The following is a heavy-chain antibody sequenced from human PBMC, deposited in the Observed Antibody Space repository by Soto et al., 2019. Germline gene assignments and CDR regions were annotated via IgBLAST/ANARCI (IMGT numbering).Heavy chain of an antibody. D-gene: IGHD1-26*01. Sequence: QVQLVESGGGVVQPGRSLRLSCAASGFTFSSYGIHWVRQAPGKGLEWVARISYDGSNEYYADSVKGRFTISRDNSKNTLSLHMNSLRAEDTAVYYCAKAKWELRGGFDYWGQGTLVTVSS. J-gene: IGHJ4*02. V-gene: IGHV3-30*18. CDR3: AKAKWELRGGFDY. CDR1: GFTFSSYG. CDR2: ISYDGSNE.